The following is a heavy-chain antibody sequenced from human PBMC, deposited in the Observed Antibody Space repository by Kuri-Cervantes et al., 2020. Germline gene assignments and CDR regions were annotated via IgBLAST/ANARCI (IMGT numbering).Heavy chain of an antibody. D-gene: IGHD6-13*01. CDR2: IWYDGSNK. CDR3: ARAGWGAAAGTSVYYYYYMDV. V-gene: IGHV3-33*01. CDR1: GFTFSSYG. J-gene: IGHJ6*03. Sequence: GGSLRLSCAASGFTFSSYGMHWVRQAPGKGLEWVAVIWYDGSNKYYADSVKGRFTISRENSKNTLFLQMNSLRAEDTAVYYCARAGWGAAAGTSVYYYYYMDVWGKGTTVTVSS.